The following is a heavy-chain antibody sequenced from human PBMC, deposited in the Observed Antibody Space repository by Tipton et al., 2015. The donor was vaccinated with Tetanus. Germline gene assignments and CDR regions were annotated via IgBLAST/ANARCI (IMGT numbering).Heavy chain of an antibody. CDR1: GFTFDDYG. CDR2: VTWNSGVI. Sequence: SLRLSCAASGFTFDDYGMHWVRQVPGKGLEGVSGVTWNSGVIAYADSVKGRLTISRDNAKNTLHLHMNNLRAEDTALYYCAREFRRGGSYQTEALDVWGQGTLVTVSS. V-gene: IGHV3-9*01. D-gene: IGHD1-26*01. CDR3: AREFRRGGSYQTEALDV. J-gene: IGHJ3*01.